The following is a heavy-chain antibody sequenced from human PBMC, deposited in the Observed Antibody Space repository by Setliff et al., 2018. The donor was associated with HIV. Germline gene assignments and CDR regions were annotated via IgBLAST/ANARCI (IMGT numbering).Heavy chain of an antibody. V-gene: IGHV3-48*01. D-gene: IGHD2-21*01. Sequence: GGSLRLSCAASGFSFNTYSMSWVRQAPGKGLQWLSYISSSGDSVYGDSMKGRITISRDKANNALYLQIHSLTAEDTAVYYCAIEDGCGGHYHSWGQGTLVTVLL. CDR3: AIEDGCGGHYHS. CDR2: ISSSGDSV. CDR1: GFSFNTYS. J-gene: IGHJ4*02.